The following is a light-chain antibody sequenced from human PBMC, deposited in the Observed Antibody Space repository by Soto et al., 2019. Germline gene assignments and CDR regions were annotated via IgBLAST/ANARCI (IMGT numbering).Light chain of an antibody. CDR1: QSLRTNS. J-gene: IGKJ1*01. CDR3: QQYGSSGT. Sequence: EMVFTQSPGTLSLSLGERASLSCRASQSLRTNSLAWYQQKPGQAPRLLISGVYSRAAGIPDRFSGSGSGTDFTLTISRLEPEDFAVYYCQQYGSSGTFGQGTKVDIK. V-gene: IGKV3-20*01. CDR2: GVY.